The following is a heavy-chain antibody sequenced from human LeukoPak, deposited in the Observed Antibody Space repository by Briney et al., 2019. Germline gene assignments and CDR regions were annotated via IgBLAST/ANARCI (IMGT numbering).Heavy chain of an antibody. CDR3: ARRVLRYFDWLDAFDI. D-gene: IGHD3-9*01. J-gene: IGHJ3*02. V-gene: IGHV4-61*02. CDR1: GGSISSGSYY. Sequence: PSETLSLTCTVSGGSISSGSYYWSWIRQPAGKGLEWIGRIYYSGSTNYNPSLKSRVTISVDTSKNQFSLKLTSVTAADTAVFYCARRVLRYFDWLDAFDIWGQGTMVTVSS. CDR2: IYYSGST.